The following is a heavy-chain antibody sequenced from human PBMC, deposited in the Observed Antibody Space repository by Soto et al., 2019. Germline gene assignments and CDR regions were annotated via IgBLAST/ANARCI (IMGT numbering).Heavy chain of an antibody. CDR3: ARRHYYGSGSYMNWFDP. V-gene: IGHV4-4*02. Sequence: QVQLQESGPGLVKPSGTLSLTCAVSSGSISSSNWWSWVRQPPGKGLEWIGEIYHSGSTNYNPSLKSRVTISVDKSKNQFSLKLSSVTAADTAVYYCARRHYYGSGSYMNWFDPWGQGTLVTVSS. CDR2: IYHSGST. CDR1: SGSISSSNW. D-gene: IGHD3-10*01. J-gene: IGHJ5*02.